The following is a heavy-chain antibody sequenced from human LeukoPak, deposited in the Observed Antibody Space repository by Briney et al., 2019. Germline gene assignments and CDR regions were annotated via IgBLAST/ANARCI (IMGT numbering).Heavy chain of an antibody. D-gene: IGHD3-10*01. CDR3: ARANRPKLLWFGEPHADDAFDI. CDR1: GYTFTSYD. J-gene: IGHJ3*02. CDR2: MNPNSGNT. Sequence: ASVKVSCKASGYTFTSYDINWVRQATGQGLEWMGWMNPNSGNTGYAQKFQGRVTITADKSTSTAYMELSSLRSEDTAVYYCARANRPKLLWFGEPHADDAFDIWGQGTMVTVSS. V-gene: IGHV1-8*01.